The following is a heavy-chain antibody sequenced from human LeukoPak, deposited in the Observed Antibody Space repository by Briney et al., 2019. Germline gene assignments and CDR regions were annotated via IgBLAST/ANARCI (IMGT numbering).Heavy chain of an antibody. Sequence: PETLSLTCTVSGGSISSYYWSWIRQPLGKGLEWIGNIYYSGSTNYNPSLKSRVTISVDTSKNQFSLKLSSVTAADTAVYYCTRGSIAYYYMDVWGKGTTATISS. J-gene: IGHJ6*03. CDR1: GGSISSYY. CDR3: TRGSIAYYYMDV. D-gene: IGHD3-22*01. V-gene: IGHV4-59*01. CDR2: IYYSGST.